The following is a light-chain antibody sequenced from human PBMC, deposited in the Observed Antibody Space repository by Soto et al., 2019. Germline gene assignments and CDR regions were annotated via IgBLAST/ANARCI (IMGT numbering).Light chain of an antibody. Sequence: EVVLTQSPGTLSLSLGERATLSCRASQSVSINYLAWYQQKPRQAPRLLIYAASSRATGIPNRFSGSGSGTDFTLTISRLEPEDFAVYYCQQYGRSPLTFGGGTKVEIK. CDR3: QQYGRSPLT. J-gene: IGKJ4*01. CDR1: QSVSINY. CDR2: AAS. V-gene: IGKV3-20*01.